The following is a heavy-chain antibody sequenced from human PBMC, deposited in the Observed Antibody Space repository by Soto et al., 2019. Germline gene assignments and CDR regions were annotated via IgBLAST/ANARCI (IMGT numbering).Heavy chain of an antibody. CDR2: IYYSGST. V-gene: IGHV4-31*03. D-gene: IGHD2-15*01. Sequence: PSEPLSLTCTVSGGSISSGGYYWSWIRQHPGKGLEWIGYIYYSGSTYYNPSLKSRVTISVDTSKNQLSLKLSSVTAADTAVYYCARGKLRPPLFDSWGQGTMVTFSS. CDR3: ARGKLRPPLFDS. J-gene: IGHJ4*02. CDR1: GGSISSGGYY.